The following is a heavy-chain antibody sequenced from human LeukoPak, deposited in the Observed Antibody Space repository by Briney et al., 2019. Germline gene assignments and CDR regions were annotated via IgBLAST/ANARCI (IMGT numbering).Heavy chain of an antibody. CDR3: AKDQGSYRLFDY. CDR1: GGSFTGYY. V-gene: IGHV4-34*01. CDR2: INHSGST. D-gene: IGHD4-11*01. J-gene: IGHJ4*02. Sequence: SETLSLTCGVYGGSFTGYYWSWIRQPPGKGLEWIGEINHSGSTNYNPSLKSRVTISLDTSKNQFSLKLSSVTAADTAVYYCAKDQGSYRLFDYWGQGTLVTVSS.